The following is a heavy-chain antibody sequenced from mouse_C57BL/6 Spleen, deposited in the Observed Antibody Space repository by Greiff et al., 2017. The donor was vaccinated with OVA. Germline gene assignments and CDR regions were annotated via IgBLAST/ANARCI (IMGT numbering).Heavy chain of an antibody. D-gene: IGHD2-2*01. CDR2: IHPSDSDT. V-gene: IGHV1-74*01. CDR1: GYTFTSYW. J-gene: IGHJ3*01. CDR3: ATIYYGYAWFAY. Sequence: QVHVKQPGAELVKPGASVKVSCKASGYTFTSYWMHWVKQRPGQGLEWIGRIHPSDSDTTYNQKFKGKATLTVDKSSITAYMQLSSLTSEDSAVSYCATIYYGYAWFAYWGQGTLVTVSA.